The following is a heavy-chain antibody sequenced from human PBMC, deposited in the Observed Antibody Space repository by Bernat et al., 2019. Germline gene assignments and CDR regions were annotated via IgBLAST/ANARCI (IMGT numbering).Heavy chain of an antibody. CDR3: AREKVVTIFGVPKRRHLRGDAFDI. D-gene: IGHD3-3*01. Sequence: QVQLVQSGAEVKKPGASVKVSCKASGYTFTSYGISWVRQAPGQGLEWMGWISAYNGNTNYAQKLQARVTMTTDTSTSTAYMELRSLRSDDTAVYYCAREKVVTIFGVPKRRHLRGDAFDIWGPGTMVTVSS. V-gene: IGHV1-18*01. CDR1: GYTFTSYG. CDR2: ISAYNGNT. J-gene: IGHJ3*02.